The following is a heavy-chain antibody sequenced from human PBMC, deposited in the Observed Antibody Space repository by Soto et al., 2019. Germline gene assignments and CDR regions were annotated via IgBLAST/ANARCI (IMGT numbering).Heavy chain of an antibody. CDR1: GFTFSSYE. J-gene: IGHJ5*02. D-gene: IGHD3-3*01. Sequence: GGSLRLSCAASGFTFSSYEMNWVRQAPGKGLEWVSYISSSGSTIYYADSVKGRFTISRDNAKNSLYLQMNSLRAEDTAVYYCAKGGWYSAWYYFWSCYYGVAKFDPWGQVTLVTVSS. CDR3: AKGGWYSAWYYFWSCYYGVAKFDP. CDR2: ISSSGSTI. V-gene: IGHV3-48*03.